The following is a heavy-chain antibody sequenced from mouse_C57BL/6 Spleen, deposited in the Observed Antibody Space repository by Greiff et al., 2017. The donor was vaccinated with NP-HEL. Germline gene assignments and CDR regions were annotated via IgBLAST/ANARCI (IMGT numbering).Heavy chain of an antibody. D-gene: IGHD1-1*01. CDR2: ISYDGSN. Sequence: EVQVVESGPGLVKPSQSLSLTCSVTGYSITSGYYWNWLRQFPGNKLEWMGYISYDGSNNYNPSLKNRISITRDTSKNQFFLKLNSVTTEDTATDYCARGGSTLPYWYFDVWGTGTTVTVSS. V-gene: IGHV3-6*01. J-gene: IGHJ1*03. CDR3: ARGGSTLPYWYFDV. CDR1: GYSITSGYY.